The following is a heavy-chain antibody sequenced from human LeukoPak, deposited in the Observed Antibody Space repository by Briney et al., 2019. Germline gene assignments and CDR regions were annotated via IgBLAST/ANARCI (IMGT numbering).Heavy chain of an antibody. D-gene: IGHD6-13*01. CDR1: GFTFSDYY. CDR3: ARRQQLSYYYYGMDV. CDR2: ISSSGSTI. Sequence: GGSLRLSCAASGFTFSDYYMSWIRQAPGKGLEWVSYISSSGSTIYYADSVKGRFTISRDNAKNSLYLQMNSLRAEGTAVYYCARRQQLSYYYYGMDVWGQGTTVTVSS. J-gene: IGHJ6*02. V-gene: IGHV3-11*01.